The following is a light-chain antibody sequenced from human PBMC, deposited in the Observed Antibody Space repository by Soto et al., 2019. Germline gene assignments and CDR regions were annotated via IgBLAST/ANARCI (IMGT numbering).Light chain of an antibody. Sequence: IQMTQSPSTLSASVGDRVTITCRASQSISSWLAWYQQKPGKAPKLLIYDASSLESGVPSRFSGSGSGTDFTFTISSLQPEDTVTYYCQQFEDFPRAIIFGQGTRLEIK. J-gene: IGKJ5*01. CDR1: QSISSW. CDR2: DAS. CDR3: QQFEDFPRAII. V-gene: IGKV1-5*01.